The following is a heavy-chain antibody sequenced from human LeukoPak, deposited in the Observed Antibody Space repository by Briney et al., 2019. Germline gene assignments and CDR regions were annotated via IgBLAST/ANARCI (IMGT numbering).Heavy chain of an antibody. D-gene: IGHD6-13*01. CDR2: ITSSGTYI. J-gene: IGHJ5*02. Sequence: GGSLRLSCAASGFTFSNYNMNWVRQAPGKAMEWVSSITSSGTYIFYADSVKGRFTISRDNAKNSLYLQMNSLRAEDTAIYYCAKENWYLYNNNWYKTWFDPWGQGTLVTVSS. V-gene: IGHV3-21*04. CDR3: AKENWYLYNNNWYKTWFDP. CDR1: GFTFSNYN.